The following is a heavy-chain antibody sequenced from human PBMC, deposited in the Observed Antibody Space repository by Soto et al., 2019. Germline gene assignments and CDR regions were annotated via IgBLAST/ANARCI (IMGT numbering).Heavy chain of an antibody. Sequence: EVQLVESGGGLVKPGGSLRLSCAASGFTFSSYSMNWVRQAPGKGLEWVSSISSSSSYIYYADSVKGRFTISRDNAKNSLYLQMNSLRAEDTAVYYCARDYRYYKRDDAFDIWGQGTMVTVSS. J-gene: IGHJ3*02. CDR1: GFTFSSYS. CDR2: ISSSSSYI. V-gene: IGHV3-21*01. CDR3: ARDYRYYKRDDAFDI. D-gene: IGHD3-10*01.